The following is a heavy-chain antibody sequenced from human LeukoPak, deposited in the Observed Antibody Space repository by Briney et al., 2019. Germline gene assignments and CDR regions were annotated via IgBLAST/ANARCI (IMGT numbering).Heavy chain of an antibody. Sequence: PSETLSLTCTVSGGSISSGSYYWSWIRQPAGKGLEWIGRIYTSGSTNYNPSLKSRVTISVDTSKNQFSLKLSSVTAADTAVYYCARDQLAMVRGAKYGMDVWGKGTTVTVSS. V-gene: IGHV4-61*02. CDR3: ARDQLAMVRGAKYGMDV. CDR2: IYTSGST. CDR1: GGSISSGSYY. D-gene: IGHD3-10*01. J-gene: IGHJ6*04.